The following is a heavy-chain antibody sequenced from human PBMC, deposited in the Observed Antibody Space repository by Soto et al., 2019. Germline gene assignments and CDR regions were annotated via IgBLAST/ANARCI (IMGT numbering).Heavy chain of an antibody. CDR3: VKDESINWYSGHFRH. V-gene: IGHV3-9*01. D-gene: IGHD6-13*01. Sequence: EVQLVESGGGLVQPGRSLRLSCAASGFTFDDYAMHWVRQVPGKGLEWVSGINWNSGSIGYGDSVKGRFAIPRDNAKNSVHLQMNSLSAEDTAFYYCVKDESINWYSGHFRHWGQGTLVTVSS. J-gene: IGHJ1*01. CDR2: INWNSGSI. CDR1: GFTFDDYA.